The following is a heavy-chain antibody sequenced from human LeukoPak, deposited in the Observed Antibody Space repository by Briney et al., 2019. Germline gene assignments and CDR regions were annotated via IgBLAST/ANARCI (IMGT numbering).Heavy chain of an antibody. V-gene: IGHV3-30*04. CDR2: ISYDGSNK. Sequence: PGGSLRLSCAASGFTFSSYAMHWVRQAPGKGLEWVAVISYDGSNKYYADSVKGRFTISRDNSKNTLYLQMNSLRAEDTAVYYCARDGITMVRGGFPGYYGMDVWGQGTTVTVSS. CDR3: ARDGITMVRGGFPGYYGMDV. J-gene: IGHJ6*02. CDR1: GFTFSSYA. D-gene: IGHD3-10*01.